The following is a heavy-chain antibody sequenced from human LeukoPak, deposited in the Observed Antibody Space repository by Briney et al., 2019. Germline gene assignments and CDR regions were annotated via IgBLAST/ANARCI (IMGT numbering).Heavy chain of an antibody. Sequence: GGSLRLSCAASGFTFSSYSMNWVRQAPGKGLEWVSSISSSSSYIYYADSVKGRFTISRDKSRNTLYLQMKSLRAEDTAVYYCAKDLDDYGDYFDYWGQGTLVTVSS. CDR2: ISSSSSYI. CDR3: AKDLDDYGDYFDY. CDR1: GFTFSSYS. V-gene: IGHV3-21*01. D-gene: IGHD4-17*01. J-gene: IGHJ4*02.